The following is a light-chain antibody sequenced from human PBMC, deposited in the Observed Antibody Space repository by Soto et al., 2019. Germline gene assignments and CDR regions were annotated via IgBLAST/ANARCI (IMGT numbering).Light chain of an antibody. CDR3: SSYTSYTTLWV. Sequence: QPVLTQPASVSGSPGQSITISCTGTANDIGNYNYVSWYQQHPGKAPKLMIYGVSNRPSGVSNRFSGSKSGNAASLTISGLQAEDEADYYCSSYTSYTTLWVFGGGTKLTVL. J-gene: IGLJ3*02. V-gene: IGLV2-14*01. CDR2: GVS. CDR1: ANDIGNYNY.